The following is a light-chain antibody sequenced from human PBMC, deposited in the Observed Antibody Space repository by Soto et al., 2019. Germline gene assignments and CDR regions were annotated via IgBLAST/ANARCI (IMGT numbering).Light chain of an antibody. Sequence: DIQMTQSPSSLSASIGDRVTITCQASRDISNYLHWYQQKPGKAPKLLIYDASNLEPGVPSRFSGSGSGTDFTFTISSLQPEDIATYYCQQYGNLPITFAQGTRLEIK. V-gene: IGKV1-33*01. CDR3: QQYGNLPIT. CDR2: DAS. CDR1: RDISNY. J-gene: IGKJ5*01.